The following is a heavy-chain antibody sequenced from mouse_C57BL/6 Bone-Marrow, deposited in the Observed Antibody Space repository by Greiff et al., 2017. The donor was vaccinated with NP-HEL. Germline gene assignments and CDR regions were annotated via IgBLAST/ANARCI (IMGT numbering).Heavy chain of an antibody. CDR3: AREEGYGNYEDYAMDY. CDR2: ISDGGSYT. CDR1: GFTFSSYA. V-gene: IGHV5-4*01. Sequence: EVMLVESGGGLVKPGGSLKLSCAASGFTFSSYAMSWVRQTPEKRLEWVATISDGGSYTYYPDNVKGRFSISRDNAKNNLYLQMNHLKSEDTAMYYCAREEGYGNYEDYAMDYWGQGTSVTVSS. J-gene: IGHJ4*01. D-gene: IGHD2-1*01.